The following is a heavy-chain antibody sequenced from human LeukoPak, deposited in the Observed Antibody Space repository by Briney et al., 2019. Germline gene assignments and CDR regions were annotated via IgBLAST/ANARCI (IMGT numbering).Heavy chain of an antibody. D-gene: IGHD5-12*01. CDR1: GYTFINYG. Sequence: ASVKVSCKASGYTFINYGISWMRQAPGQGLEWMGWISAYTGNTNYAQKFQGRVTMTTDTSASTAYMELRSLRSDDTAVFYCVRGRRAATILGGLDYWGQGTLVIVSS. V-gene: IGHV1-18*01. CDR3: VRGRRAATILGGLDY. CDR2: ISAYTGNT. J-gene: IGHJ4*02.